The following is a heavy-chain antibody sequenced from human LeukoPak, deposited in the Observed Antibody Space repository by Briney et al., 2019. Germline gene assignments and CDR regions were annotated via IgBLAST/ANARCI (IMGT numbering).Heavy chain of an antibody. CDR1: GDSVSSNTAT. V-gene: IGHV6-1*01. Sequence: SQTLSLTCAISGDSVSSNTATWSWIRLSPSRGLEWLGRTYYRSKWSNEYAVTVKSRTTINSDTSKNQFSLQLNSVTPEDTAVYYWARGIYRIGFDYGGQEPWVTVS. J-gene: IGHJ4*02. D-gene: IGHD2/OR15-2a*01. CDR3: ARGIYRIGFDY. CDR2: TYYRSKWSN.